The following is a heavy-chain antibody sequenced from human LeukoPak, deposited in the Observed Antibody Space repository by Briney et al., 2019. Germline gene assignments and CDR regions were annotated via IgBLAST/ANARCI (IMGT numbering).Heavy chain of an antibody. CDR1: GGSISSSSYY. J-gene: IGHJ5*02. V-gene: IGHV4-39*07. Sequence: SETLSLTCTVSGGSISSSSYYWGWIRQPPGKGLEWIGGIYYSGSTCYNPSLKSRVTISVDTSKNQFSLKLSSVTAADTAVYYCASRLGLAGYYRAFDPWGQGTLVTVSS. D-gene: IGHD3-9*01. CDR2: IYYSGST. CDR3: ASRLGLAGYYRAFDP.